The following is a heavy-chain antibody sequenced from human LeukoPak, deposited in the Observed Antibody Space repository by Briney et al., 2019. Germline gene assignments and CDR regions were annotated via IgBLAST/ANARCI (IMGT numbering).Heavy chain of an antibody. V-gene: IGHV1-24*01. CDR2: FDPEDGET. CDR1: GYTLTELS. D-gene: IGHD3-3*01. Sequence: ASVKVSCKVSGYTLTELSMHWVRQAPGKGLEWMGGFDPEDGETIYAQKFQGRVTMTEDTSTDTAYMELSSLRSEDTAVYYCATEVAIFGVVLRPPCISDCTQDWGAFDIWGQGTMVTVSS. CDR3: ATEVAIFGVVLRPPCISDCTQDWGAFDI. J-gene: IGHJ3*02.